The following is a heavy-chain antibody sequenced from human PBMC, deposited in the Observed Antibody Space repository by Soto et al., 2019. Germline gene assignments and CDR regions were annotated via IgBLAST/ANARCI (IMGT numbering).Heavy chain of an antibody. CDR1: GFTFSNYG. CDR2: IWNDGSDK. D-gene: IGHD3-10*01. CDR3: VRDLSGSGSYWFHP. J-gene: IGHJ5*02. Sequence: QVQLVESGGGVVQPGRSLRLSCAASGFTFSNYGMNWVRQAPGKVLEWVAVIWNDGSDKYYADSVKRRFTISRDNSKNTVDLQMNTLRAEDTAVYYCVRDLSGSGSYWFHPWGPGTLVTVSS. V-gene: IGHV3-33*01.